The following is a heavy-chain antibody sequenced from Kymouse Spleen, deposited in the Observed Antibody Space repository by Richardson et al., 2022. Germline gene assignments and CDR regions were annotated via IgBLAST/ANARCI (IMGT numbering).Heavy chain of an antibody. Sequence: QVQLQESGPGLVKPSETLSLTCTVSGGSISSYYWSWIRQPPGKGLEWIGYIYYSGSTNYNPSLKSRVTISVDTSKNQFSLKLSSVTAADTAVYYCARGVGNWFDPWGQGTLVTVSS. CDR1: GGSISSYY. CDR2: IYYSGST. V-gene: IGHV4-59*01. CDR3: ARGVGNWFDP. J-gene: IGHJ5*02. D-gene: IGHD1-26*01,IGHD2-15*01,IGHD2-21*02.